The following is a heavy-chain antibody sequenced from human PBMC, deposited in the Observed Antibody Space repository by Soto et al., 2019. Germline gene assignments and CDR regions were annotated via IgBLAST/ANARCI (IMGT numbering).Heavy chain of an antibody. D-gene: IGHD3-10*01. J-gene: IGHJ3*02. V-gene: IGHV4-59*01. CDR2: IYYSGST. CDR1: GGSISSYY. Sequence: MSSETLSLTCTVSGGSISSYYWSWIRQPPGKGLECIGYIYYSGSTNYNPSLKSRVTISVDTSKNQFSLKLSSVTAADTAVYYCARGNRTMVRGRDAFDIWGQGTMVTVSS. CDR3: ARGNRTMVRGRDAFDI.